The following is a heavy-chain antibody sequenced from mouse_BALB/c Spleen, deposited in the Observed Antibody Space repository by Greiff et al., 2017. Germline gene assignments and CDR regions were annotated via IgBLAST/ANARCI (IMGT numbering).Heavy chain of an antibody. CDR1: GYTFTSYW. J-gene: IGHJ4*01. V-gene: IGHV1-87*01. D-gene: IGHD2-1*01. Sequence: VQRVESGAELARPGASVKLSCKASGYTFTSYWMQWVKQRPGQGLEWIGAIYPGDGDTRYTQKFKGKATLTADKSSSTAYMQLSSLASEDSAVYYCAGGNYYYAMDYWGQGTSVTVSS. CDR3: AGGNYYYAMDY. CDR2: IYPGDGDT.